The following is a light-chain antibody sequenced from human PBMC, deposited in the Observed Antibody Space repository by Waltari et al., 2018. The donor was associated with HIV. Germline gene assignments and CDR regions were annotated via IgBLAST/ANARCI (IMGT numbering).Light chain of an antibody. J-gene: IGLJ2*01. Sequence: QSALTQPASVSGSPGQSITISCTGTSSDIGAYDYVSWFQQHPGKAPQLIIFGVNTRPSGVSNRCSGSKSGNTASLAISGLQAEDESDFYCSSYTRTGTLIFGGGTKVTVL. CDR3: SSYTRTGTLI. CDR1: SSDIGAYDY. CDR2: GVN. V-gene: IGLV2-14*03.